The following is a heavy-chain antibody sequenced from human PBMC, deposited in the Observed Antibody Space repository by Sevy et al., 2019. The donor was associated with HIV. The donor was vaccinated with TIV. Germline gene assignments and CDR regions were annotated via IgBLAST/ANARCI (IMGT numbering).Heavy chain of an antibody. J-gene: IGHJ3*02. CDR2: IRYDGSNE. D-gene: IGHD3-16*02. Sequence: GGSLRLSCAASGFTFSNHAMHWVRQAPGKGLEWVAFIRYDGSNEYYADSVKGRFTISRDNSKNTFYVEMNSLRAEDTAVYHCTKDMVTFGGIIANSPGGFDIWGQGTMVTVSS. CDR1: GFTFSNHA. CDR3: TKDMVTFGGIIANSPGGFDI. V-gene: IGHV3-30*02.